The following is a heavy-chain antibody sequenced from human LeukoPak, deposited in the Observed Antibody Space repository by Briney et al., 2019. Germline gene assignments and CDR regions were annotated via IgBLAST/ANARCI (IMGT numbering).Heavy chain of an antibody. Sequence: PSETLSLTCTVSGDSVTTYYWSWIRQPPGKGLEWLGYVYYSGSATYNPSLKSRVTISVDTSKNQFSLKLSSVTAADTAVYYCASRDCSGGSFSTPTEDWFDPWGQGTLVTVSS. V-gene: IGHV4-59*02. D-gene: IGHD2-15*01. CDR1: GDSVTTYY. J-gene: IGHJ5*02. CDR2: VYYSGSA. CDR3: ASRDCSGGSFSTPTEDWFDP.